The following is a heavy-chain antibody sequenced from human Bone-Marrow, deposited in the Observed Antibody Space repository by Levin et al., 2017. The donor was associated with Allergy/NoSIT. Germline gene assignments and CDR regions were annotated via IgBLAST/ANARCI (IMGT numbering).Heavy chain of an antibody. CDR1: GYSFSEVS. D-gene: IGHD3-16*02. V-gene: IGHV1-24*01. CDR2: YDPENGET. Sequence: LGESLKISCKVSGYSFSEVSMQWVRQAPGKGLEWMGGYDPENGETIYAQKFQGRVTMTEDTSTETAYMELSSLRSEDTAVYYCARGVMIRFGGVIAAYGMDVWGQGTTVTVSS. CDR3: ARGVMIRFGGVIAAYGMDV. J-gene: IGHJ6*02.